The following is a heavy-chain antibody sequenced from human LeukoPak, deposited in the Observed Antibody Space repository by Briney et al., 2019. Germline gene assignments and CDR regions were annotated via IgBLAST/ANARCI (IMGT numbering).Heavy chain of an antibody. D-gene: IGHD5-24*01. J-gene: IGHJ5*02. CDR1: GGSIKSNY. Sequence: PSETLSLTCTVSGGSIKSNYWSWIRQPPGKGLEWIGYGYYSGTTDYNPSFKSRVTISLDTSKSQFSLKLRFVTTADTAVYYCAREGDPGSGYNYGNWLDPWGQGTLVTVSS. CDR3: AREGDPGSGYNYGNWLDP. CDR2: GYYSGTT. V-gene: IGHV4-59*01.